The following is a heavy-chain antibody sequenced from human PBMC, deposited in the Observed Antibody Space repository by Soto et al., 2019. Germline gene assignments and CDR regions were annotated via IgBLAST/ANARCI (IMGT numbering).Heavy chain of an antibody. CDR3: ARGDGDYGRRLDP. D-gene: IGHD4-17*01. CDR1: GFTVNTNY. Sequence: EVQLVESGGGVVQPGGSLRLSCAASGFTVNTNYVSWVRQAPGKGLEWVSIIYDGGSTYYADSVKGRFTISRDNSKNTLYLQMNGLRAEDTAVYYCARGDGDYGRRLDPRVQGTLVTVSS. V-gene: IGHV3-66*01. J-gene: IGHJ5*02. CDR2: IYDGGST.